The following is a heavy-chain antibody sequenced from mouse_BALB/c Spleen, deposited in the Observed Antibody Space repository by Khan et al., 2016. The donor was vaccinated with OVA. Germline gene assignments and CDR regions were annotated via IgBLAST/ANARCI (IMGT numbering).Heavy chain of an antibody. V-gene: IGHV5-17*02. Sequence: EVKLVESGGGLVQPGGSRKLSCAASGFTFSRFGMYWVRQAPEKGLEWVAYISSGSSTIYYADTVKGRFTISRDNTKNTLFLQMTSLRSEDTAMDYCARDSNFDYWGQGTTLTVSS. J-gene: IGHJ2*01. CDR3: ARDSNFDY. CDR2: ISSGSSTI. CDR1: GFTFSRFG.